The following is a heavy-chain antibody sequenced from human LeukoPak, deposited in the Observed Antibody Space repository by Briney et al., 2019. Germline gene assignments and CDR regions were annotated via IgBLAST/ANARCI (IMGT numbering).Heavy chain of an antibody. CDR1: GFIFSNYA. CDR2: LRGDGET. D-gene: IGHD3-16*01. J-gene: IGHJ4*02. CDR3: AKASWVSSADAVL. V-gene: IGHV3-23*01. Sequence: QPGGSLRLSCAASGFIFSNYAMSWVRQAPARGLEWVSSLRGDGETFYADSVKGRFTLSRDESRNTVYFQLNNLRVEDTAVYYCAKASWVSSADAVLWGQGTLVTVSS.